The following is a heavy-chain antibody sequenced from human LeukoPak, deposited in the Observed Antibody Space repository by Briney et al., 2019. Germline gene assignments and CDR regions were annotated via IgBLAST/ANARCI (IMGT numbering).Heavy chain of an antibody. CDR2: INDSGGRT. CDR1: GFTFSNYA. J-gene: IGHJ4*02. V-gene: IGHV3-23*01. Sequence: PGGSLRLSGAASGFTFSNYAMGWVRQAPGKGLEWVSTINDSGGRTHYADSVKGRFTISRDNSKNTLYLQMKSLRAEDTAVYYCDGADYWGQGTLVTVSS. CDR3: DGADY.